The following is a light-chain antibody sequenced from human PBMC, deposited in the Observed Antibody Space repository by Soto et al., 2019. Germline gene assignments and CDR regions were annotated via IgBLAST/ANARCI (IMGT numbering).Light chain of an antibody. V-gene: IGLV2-8*01. CDR1: SSDVGGYDF. CDR3: SSYAGSTNVI. J-gene: IGLJ2*01. Sequence: QSALTQPPSASGSPGQSVTISCIGTSSDVGGYDFVSWYQQHLGKAPKLMIYEVNKRPSGVPDRFSGSKSGNTASLTVSGLQAEDEADYYCSSYAGSTNVIVGGGTKLTVL. CDR2: EVN.